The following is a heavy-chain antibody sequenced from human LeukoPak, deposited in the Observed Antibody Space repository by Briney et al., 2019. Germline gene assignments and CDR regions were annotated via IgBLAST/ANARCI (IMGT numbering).Heavy chain of an antibody. CDR3: ARSTPPAVVPAAPFDY. Sequence: GASVKVSCKASGYTFTSYGISWVRQAPGQGLEWMGWISAYNGNTNYAQKLQGRVTMTTDTSTSTAYMELRSLRSDDTAVYYCARSTPPAVVPAAPFDYWGQGTPVTVSS. CDR2: ISAYNGNT. V-gene: IGHV1-18*01. D-gene: IGHD2-2*01. CDR1: GYTFTSYG. J-gene: IGHJ4*02.